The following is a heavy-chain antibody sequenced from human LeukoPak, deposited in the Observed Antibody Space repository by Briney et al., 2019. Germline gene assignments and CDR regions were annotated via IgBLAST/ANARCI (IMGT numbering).Heavy chain of an antibody. V-gene: IGHV3-48*03. CDR1: GFTFSSYE. J-gene: IGHJ5*02. CDR2: ISSSGSTI. D-gene: IGHD1-26*01. Sequence: GGSLRLSCAASGFTFSSYEMNWVRQAPGKGLEWVSKISSSGSTIYYADSVKGRFTVSRDNAKNSLYLQMNSLRAEDTTVYYCARLIVETIRWFDPWGQGTLVTVSS. CDR3: ARLIVETIRWFDP.